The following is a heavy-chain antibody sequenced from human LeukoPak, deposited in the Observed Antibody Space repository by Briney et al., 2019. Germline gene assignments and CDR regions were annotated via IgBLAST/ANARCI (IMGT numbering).Heavy chain of an antibody. CDR2: INPNSGGT. D-gene: IGHD7-27*01. CDR1: GYTFTAYY. J-gene: IGHJ4*02. CDR3: ARGPGDLGDY. Sequence: GASVKVSCKASGYTFTAYYMHWVRQAPGQGLEWMGWINPNSGGTNYAQKFQGRVTMTRDTSISTAYMELDSLRSEDTAVYYCARGPGDLGDYWGQGTLVTVSS. V-gene: IGHV1-2*02.